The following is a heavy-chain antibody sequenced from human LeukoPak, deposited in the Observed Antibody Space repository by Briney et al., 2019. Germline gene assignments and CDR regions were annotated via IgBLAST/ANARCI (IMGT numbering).Heavy chain of an antibody. D-gene: IGHD4-4*01. Sequence: VASVKVSCKASGGTFSSYAISWVRQAPGQGLEWMGWISAYNGNTNYAQKLQGRVTMTTDTSTSTAYMELRSLRSDDTAVYYCARDLFGSSNSPDYWGQGTLVTVSS. CDR1: GGTFSSYA. CDR2: ISAYNGNT. V-gene: IGHV1-18*01. J-gene: IGHJ4*02. CDR3: ARDLFGSSNSPDY.